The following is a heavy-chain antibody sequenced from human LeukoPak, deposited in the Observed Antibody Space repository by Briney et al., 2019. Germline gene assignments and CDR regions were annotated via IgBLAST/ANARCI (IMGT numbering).Heavy chain of an antibody. Sequence: PSETLSLTCTVSGGSISTYFWSWIRQPPGKGLEWIGYVYYSGSTNYNPSLKSRVTILVDTSKNQFSLKLSSVTAANTAVYYCAREGDSSVYYDYWGQGTLVTVSS. J-gene: IGHJ4*02. D-gene: IGHD3-22*01. CDR1: GGSISTYF. CDR2: VYYSGST. CDR3: AREGDSSVYYDY. V-gene: IGHV4-59*12.